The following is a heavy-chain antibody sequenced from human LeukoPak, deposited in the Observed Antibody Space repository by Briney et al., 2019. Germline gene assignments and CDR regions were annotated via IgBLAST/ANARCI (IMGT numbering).Heavy chain of an antibody. CDR2: INPNSGGT. CDR1: GYTFTCYY. CDR3: ARDGGVAVNDAFDI. Sequence: ASVQVSCQASGYTFTCYYMHWVRQAPGQGLEWMGWINPNSGGTNYAQKFQGRVTMTRDTSISTAYMELSRLRSDDTAVYYCARDGGVAVNDAFDIWGQGTMVTVSS. J-gene: IGHJ3*02. D-gene: IGHD6-19*01. V-gene: IGHV1-2*02.